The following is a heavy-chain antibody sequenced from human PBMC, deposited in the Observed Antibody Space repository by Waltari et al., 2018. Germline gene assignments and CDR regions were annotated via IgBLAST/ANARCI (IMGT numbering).Heavy chain of an antibody. CDR3: ARSSVPAATAFDY. CDR1: GYSISSGYY. J-gene: IGHJ4*02. CDR2: IYHSGST. V-gene: IGHV4-38-2*01. D-gene: IGHD2-2*01. Sequence: QVQLQESGPGLVKPSETLSLTCAVSGYSISSGYYWGWIRQPPGKGLEWIGRIYHSGSTYYNPSLKSRVTISVDTSKNQFSLKLSSVTAADTAVYYCARSSVPAATAFDYWGQGTLVTVSS.